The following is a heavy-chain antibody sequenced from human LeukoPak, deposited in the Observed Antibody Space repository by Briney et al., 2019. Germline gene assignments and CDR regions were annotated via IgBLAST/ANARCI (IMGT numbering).Heavy chain of an antibody. CDR1: GGTFSSYA. CDR2: IIPIFGTA. Sequence: ASVKVSCKASGGTFSSYAINWVRQAPGQGLEWMGGIIPIFGTANYAQKFQGRVTITTDESTSTAYMELSSLRSEDTAVYYCARSVVGATTAFDIWGQGTMVTVSS. D-gene: IGHD1-26*01. J-gene: IGHJ3*02. CDR3: ARSVVGATTAFDI. V-gene: IGHV1-69*05.